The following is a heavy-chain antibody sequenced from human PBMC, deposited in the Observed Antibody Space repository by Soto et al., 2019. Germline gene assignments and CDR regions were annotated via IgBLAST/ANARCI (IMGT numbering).Heavy chain of an antibody. Sequence: GESLKISCKGSGYSFTSYWVRWVRQMPGKGLEGMGRVDPSDSYNNYSPSFQGHVTISADKSISTAYLQWSSLKASDTDMYYCARQYIEAARYYYRMDVWGQGATFAVSS. D-gene: IGHD6-6*01. CDR1: GYSFTSYW. J-gene: IGHJ6*02. V-gene: IGHV5-10-1*01. CDR3: ARQYIEAARYYYRMDV. CDR2: VDPSDSYN.